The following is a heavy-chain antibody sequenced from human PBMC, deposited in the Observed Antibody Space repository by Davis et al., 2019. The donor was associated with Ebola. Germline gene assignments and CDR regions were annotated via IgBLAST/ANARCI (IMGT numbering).Heavy chain of an antibody. Sequence: MPSETLSLTCAVYGGSFNTYYWSWIRQPPGKGLEWIGEINHIGSTNYNPSLKSRVTISVDTSKNQFSLKLSSVTAADTAVYYCARRRSYSSSPLGYWGQGTLVTVSS. J-gene: IGHJ4*02. V-gene: IGHV4-34*01. CDR3: ARRRSYSSSPLGY. CDR2: INHIGST. CDR1: GGSFNTYY. D-gene: IGHD6-13*01.